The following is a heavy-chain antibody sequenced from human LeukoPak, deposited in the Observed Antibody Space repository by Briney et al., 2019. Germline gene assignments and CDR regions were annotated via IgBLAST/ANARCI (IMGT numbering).Heavy chain of an antibody. J-gene: IGHJ4*02. Sequence: GESLKIPCKGSGYTFTSYWIGWVRQMPGKGLEWVAIIYPGDSDIRYSPSFQGQVTVSADKSISTAYLQWSSLKASDFAMYYCARPAIAVGIDYWGQGTLVTVSS. CDR3: ARPAIAVGIDY. D-gene: IGHD2-21*01. V-gene: IGHV5-51*01. CDR2: IYPGDSDI. CDR1: GYTFTSYW.